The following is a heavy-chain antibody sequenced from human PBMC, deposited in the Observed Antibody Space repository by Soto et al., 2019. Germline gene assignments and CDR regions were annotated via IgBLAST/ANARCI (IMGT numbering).Heavy chain of an antibody. CDR2: INAGNGNT. CDR1: GYTFTSYA. D-gene: IGHD3-10*01. J-gene: IGHJ4*02. CDR3: ASISLDYYGSGSHFDY. Sequence: ASVKVSCKASGYTFTSYAMHWVRQAPGQRLEWMGWINAGNGNTKYSQKFQGRVTITRDTSASTAYMELSSLRSEDTAVYYCASISLDYYGSGSHFDYWGQGTLVTVSS. V-gene: IGHV1-3*01.